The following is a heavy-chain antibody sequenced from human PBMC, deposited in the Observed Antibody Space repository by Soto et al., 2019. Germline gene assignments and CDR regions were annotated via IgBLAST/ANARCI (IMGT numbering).Heavy chain of an antibody. D-gene: IGHD6-19*01. Sequence: EVQLVESGGGLVQPGGSLRLSCAASGFTVSSNYMSWVRQAPGKGLEWVSVIYSGGSTYYADSVKGRFTISRDNSKNTLYLQMNSLRAEDTAVYYWARDRIAVAGNPEYFQHWGHGTLVTVSS. CDR2: IYSGGST. V-gene: IGHV3-66*01. J-gene: IGHJ1*01. CDR1: GFTVSSNY. CDR3: ARDRIAVAGNPEYFQH.